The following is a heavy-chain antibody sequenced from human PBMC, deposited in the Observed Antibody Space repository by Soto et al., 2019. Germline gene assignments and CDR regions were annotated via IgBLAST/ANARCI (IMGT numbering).Heavy chain of an antibody. Sequence: PWGSLRLSCASSVFTFSTYGMHRVRQAPGNGLDLVAVIWYDGSNKYYADSVKGRFTISRDNSKNTLYLQMNSLRAEDTAVYYCARDRVPTVVTPIYYYGMDVWGQGTPVTVSS. D-gene: IGHD4-17*01. CDR2: IWYDGSNK. J-gene: IGHJ6*01. CDR3: ARDRVPTVVTPIYYYGMDV. CDR1: VFTFSTYG. V-gene: IGHV3-33*01.